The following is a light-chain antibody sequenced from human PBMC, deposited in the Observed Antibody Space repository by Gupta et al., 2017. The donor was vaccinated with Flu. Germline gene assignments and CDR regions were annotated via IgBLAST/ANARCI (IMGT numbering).Light chain of an antibody. J-gene: IGKJ4*01. V-gene: IGKV1-6*01. CDR1: QDIRNT. Sequence: AIQMTQSPSSLSASVGDRVTITCRASQDIRNTLGWYQQKPGKAPKLLMYNVSTLQSGVPSRFSGSGSGTDFTLTIISRQPEHLATYYCRHYDNYPLTFGGGTKVEIK. CDR3: RHYDNYPLT. CDR2: NVS.